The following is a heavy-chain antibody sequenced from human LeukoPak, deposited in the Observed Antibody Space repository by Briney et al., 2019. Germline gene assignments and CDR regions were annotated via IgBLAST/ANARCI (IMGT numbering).Heavy chain of an antibody. D-gene: IGHD5-18*01. V-gene: IGHV3-30*18. CDR3: AKDHLAGYSYGGYYFDY. Sequence: PGGSLRLSCAASGFTFSSYWMHWVRQAPGKGLEWVAVISYDGSNKYYADSVKGRFTISRDNSKNTLYLQMNSLRAEDTAVYYCAKDHLAGYSYGGYYFDYWGQGTLVTVSS. CDR2: ISYDGSNK. J-gene: IGHJ4*02. CDR1: GFTFSSYW.